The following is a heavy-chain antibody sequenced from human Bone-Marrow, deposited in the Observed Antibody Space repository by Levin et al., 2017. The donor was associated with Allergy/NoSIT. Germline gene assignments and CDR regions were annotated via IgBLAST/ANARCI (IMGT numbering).Heavy chain of an antibody. Sequence: PGGSLRLSCAASGFTLSRYVMSWVRQAPGKGLEWVSTISESGDIRHYGDSVRGRFTISRDNLKNTLYLQMNSLRAEDTAVYYCVKDLQGYMYYFDCWGQGTLVTVSS. CDR1: GFTLSRYV. V-gene: IGHV3-23*01. J-gene: IGHJ4*02. CDR3: VKDLQGYMYYFDC. CDR2: ISESGDIR. D-gene: IGHD4-11*01.